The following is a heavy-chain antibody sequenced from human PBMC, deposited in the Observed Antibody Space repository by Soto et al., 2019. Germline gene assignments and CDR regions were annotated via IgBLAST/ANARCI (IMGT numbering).Heavy chain of an antibody. CDR1: GFTLSDHY. D-gene: IGHD3-22*01. V-gene: IGHV3-72*01. CDR2: SRDKPQGYST. J-gene: IGHJ4*02. CDR3: VRATYFSDSSGYTRCLDY. Sequence: SVGSLRLSGAGSGFTLSDHYIDWVRQAPGKGLEWVGRSRDKPQGYSTAYAASVKGRFTTSRDESKNSAYLQMNSLKTEDTAVYYCVRATYFSDSSGYTRCLDYWGQGTLVTVSS.